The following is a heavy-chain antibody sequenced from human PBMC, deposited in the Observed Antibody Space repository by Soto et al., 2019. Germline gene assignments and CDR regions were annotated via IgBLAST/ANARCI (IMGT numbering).Heavy chain of an antibody. CDR2: VYHSVNT. J-gene: IGHJ5*02. D-gene: IGHD2-21*01. CDR1: GYSISSGYY. Sequence: PSETLSLTCAVSGYSISSGYYWGWIRQPPGKGLEWIGNVYHSVNTYYNPSLKSRVTMSVDTSKNQFSLKVTSVTAEDTAVYYCARGARVMATSIKWFDPWGQGTLVTV. CDR3: ARGARVMATSIKWFDP. V-gene: IGHV4-38-2*01.